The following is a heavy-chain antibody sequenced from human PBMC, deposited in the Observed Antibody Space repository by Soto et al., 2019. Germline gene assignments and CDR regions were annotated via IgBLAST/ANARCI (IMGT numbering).Heavy chain of an antibody. Sequence: EVQLVESGGGLVQPGGSLRLSCAASGFTFSSYAMHWVRQAPGKGLEYVSAISSNGGSTYYANSVKGRFTISRDNSKNRLYLQMGSLRAEDMAVYYCARSVAGTFDYWGQGTLVTVSS. CDR1: GFTFSSYA. V-gene: IGHV3-64*01. D-gene: IGHD6-19*01. J-gene: IGHJ4*02. CDR3: ARSVAGTFDY. CDR2: ISSNGGST.